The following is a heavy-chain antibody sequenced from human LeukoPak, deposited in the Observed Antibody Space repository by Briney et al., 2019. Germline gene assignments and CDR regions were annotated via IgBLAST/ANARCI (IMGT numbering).Heavy chain of an antibody. V-gene: IGHV3-21*01. CDR1: GFTVSSYG. CDR3: ARDPSSGWYLKGWFDP. Sequence: KTGGSLRLSCAASGFTVSSYGMTWVRQAPGKGLEWVSSISGSGGSTYYADSVKGRFTISRDNAKNSLYLQMNSLRAEDTAVYYCARDPSSGWYLKGWFDPWGQGTLVTVSS. CDR2: ISGSGGST. D-gene: IGHD6-19*01. J-gene: IGHJ5*02.